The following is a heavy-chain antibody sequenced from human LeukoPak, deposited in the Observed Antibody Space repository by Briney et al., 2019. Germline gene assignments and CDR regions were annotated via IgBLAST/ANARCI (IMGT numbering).Heavy chain of an antibody. V-gene: IGHV4-39*01. CDR2: IYYSGST. J-gene: IGHJ3*02. D-gene: IGHD2-15*01. CDR3: ARHSDIVVVAAATPGAFDI. CDR1: GGSISSSSYY. Sequence: SETLSLTCTVSGGSISSSSYYWGWIRQPPGKGLEWIGSIYYSGSTYYNPSLKSRVTISVDTSKNQFSLKLSSVTAADTAVYYCARHSDIVVVAAATPGAFDIWGQGTMVTVSS.